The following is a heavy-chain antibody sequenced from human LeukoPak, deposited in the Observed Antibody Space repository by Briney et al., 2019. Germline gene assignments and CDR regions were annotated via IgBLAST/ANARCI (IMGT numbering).Heavy chain of an antibody. CDR3: AREWRGGIAAAGTRIEGDY. CDR1: GFTFSSYA. Sequence: GGSLRLSCAASGFTFSSYAMSWVRQAPGKGLEWVANIKQDGSEKNYVDSVKGRFTISRDNAENSLFLQMNSLRVEDTAVYYCAREWRGGIAAAGTRIEGDYWGQGTLVAVSS. V-gene: IGHV3-7*01. D-gene: IGHD6-13*01. J-gene: IGHJ4*02. CDR2: IKQDGSEK.